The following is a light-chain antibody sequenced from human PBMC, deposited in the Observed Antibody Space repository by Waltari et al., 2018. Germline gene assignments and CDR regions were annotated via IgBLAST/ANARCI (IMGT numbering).Light chain of an antibody. V-gene: IGKV3-20*01. CDR2: GAS. CDR3: QHYERLPAT. CDR1: QSVSRA. Sequence: EIVLTQSPGTLSLSPGERATLSCRASQSVSRALACYQQKPGQAPRLLIYGASNRATGIPDRLSGSGYGTDFSLTIIRLDPEDVAVYYCQHYERLPATFGQGTKVEIK. J-gene: IGKJ1*01.